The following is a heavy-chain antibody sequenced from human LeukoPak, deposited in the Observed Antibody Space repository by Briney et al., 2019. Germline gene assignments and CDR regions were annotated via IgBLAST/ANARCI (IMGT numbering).Heavy chain of an antibody. J-gene: IGHJ3*02. V-gene: IGHV4-61*02. CDR2: IYSSGST. Sequence: SETLSLTCTVSGGSISSGSYYWSWIRQPAGKGLEWIGRIYSSGSTYYNPSLKSRVTISVDTSKNQFSLKLSSVTAADTAVYYCARSLPDAFDIWGQGTMVTVSS. CDR1: GGSISSGSYY. CDR3: ARSLPDAFDI.